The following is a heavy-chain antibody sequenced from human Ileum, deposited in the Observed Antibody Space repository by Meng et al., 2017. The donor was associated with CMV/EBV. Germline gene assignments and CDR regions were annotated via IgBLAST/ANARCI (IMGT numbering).Heavy chain of an antibody. Sequence: QLPDSGPVLQKPSATLSLSCIVSGDSISCYPVTWSRKPAGKGLEWIGRLRTSGTTDHNPPLKRRVTLSTDTSKNQFSLKLYSITAADPAVYYCGRAGVRGVPVDMWGQGTLVTVSS. CDR2: LRTSGTT. V-gene: IGHV4-4*07. CDR1: GDSISCYP. CDR3: GRAGVRGVPVDM. J-gene: IGHJ4*02. D-gene: IGHD3-10*01.